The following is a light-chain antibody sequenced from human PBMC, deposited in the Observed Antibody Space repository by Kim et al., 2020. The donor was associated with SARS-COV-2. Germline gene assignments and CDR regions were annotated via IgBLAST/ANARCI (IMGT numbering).Light chain of an antibody. CDR1: QGITNS. Sequence: GDRVTITCRASQGITNSLAWYQQTPGKVPQLLIYAASALQSGVPSRFSGSGSGTAFTLTISSLHPADVATYYCQKYNSAPSPLGPGTKV. V-gene: IGKV1-27*01. J-gene: IGKJ1*01. CDR3: QKYNSAPSP. CDR2: AAS.